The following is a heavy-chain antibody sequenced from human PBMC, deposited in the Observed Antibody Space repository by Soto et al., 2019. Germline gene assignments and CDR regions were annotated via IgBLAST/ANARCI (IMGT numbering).Heavy chain of an antibody. Sequence: SQTLSLTCAICGGSVSSNSAAWNWIRQSPSRGLEWLGRTYYRSKWYNDYAVSVKSRITINPDTSKNQFSLQLNSVTPEDTAVYYCARNPGVPAAPLYGMDVWGQGTTVTVSS. V-gene: IGHV6-1*01. J-gene: IGHJ6*02. D-gene: IGHD2-2*01. CDR3: ARNPGVPAAPLYGMDV. CDR2: TYYRSKWYN. CDR1: GGSVSSNSAA.